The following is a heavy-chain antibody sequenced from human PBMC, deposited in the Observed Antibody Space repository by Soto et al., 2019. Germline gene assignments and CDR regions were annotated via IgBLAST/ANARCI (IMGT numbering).Heavy chain of an antibody. CDR2: ISAYNGNT. CDR3: ARGAFCGGAPGCRDMDV. D-gene: IGHD2-21*01. J-gene: IGHJ6*02. V-gene: IGHV1-18*01. CDR1: GYNFISHS. Sequence: QIQMVQSGGEVKKPGASVRVSCKISGYNFISHSITWVRQAPGQGLEWMGRISAYNGNTNHAQKFQGRLTMTTDASTSTAYMELRSLRSDDTAVYYCARGAFCGGAPGCRDMDVWGQGTTVTVSS.